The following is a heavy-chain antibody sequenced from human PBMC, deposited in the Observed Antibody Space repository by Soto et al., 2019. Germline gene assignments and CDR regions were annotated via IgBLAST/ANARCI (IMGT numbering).Heavy chain of an antibody. J-gene: IGHJ5*02. D-gene: IGHD4-17*01. CDR2: ISGSGGSI. V-gene: IGHV3-23*01. Sequence: EVQLLESGGGLVQPGGSLRLSCAASGFTFSSYGMSWVRQAPGKGLEWVSAISGSGGSIYYADSVKGRYTITRDNSKNTPYLQKKCVRAAATAVYYYAARDYGEAVMGTWGQGTLVTVSS. CDR3: AARDYGEAVMGT. CDR1: GFTFSSYG.